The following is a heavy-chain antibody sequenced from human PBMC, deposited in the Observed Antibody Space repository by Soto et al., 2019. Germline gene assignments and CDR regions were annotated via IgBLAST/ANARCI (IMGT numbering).Heavy chain of an antibody. J-gene: IGHJ4*02. CDR1: GYTFSSYG. CDR2: ISAYNGNK. CDR3: ARDGPPLDY. V-gene: IGHV1-18*01. Sequence: ASVKVSCKASGYTFSSYGISWVRQAPGQGLEWMGWISAYNGNKNYAQKLQGRVTMTTDTSTSTADMDLRSLRSDDTAVYYCARDGPPLDYWGQGTLVTAPQ.